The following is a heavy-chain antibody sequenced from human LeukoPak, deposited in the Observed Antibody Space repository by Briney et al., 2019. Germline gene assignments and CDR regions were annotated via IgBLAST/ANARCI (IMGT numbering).Heavy chain of an antibody. V-gene: IGHV4-34*01. CDR2: INHSGST. J-gene: IGHJ4*02. Sequence: PSETLSLTCAVYGGSFSGYYWSWIRQPPGKGLEWIGEINHSGSTNYNPSLKSRVTISVDTSKNQFSLKLSSVTAADTAVYYCARVPPSNRVDTAMVGEDFDYWGQGTLVTVSS. CDR1: GGSFSGYY. CDR3: ARVPPSNRVDTAMVGEDFDY. D-gene: IGHD5-18*01.